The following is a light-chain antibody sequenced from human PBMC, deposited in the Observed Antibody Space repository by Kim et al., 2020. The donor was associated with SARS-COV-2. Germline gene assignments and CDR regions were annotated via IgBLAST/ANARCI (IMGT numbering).Light chain of an antibody. CDR3: HQYGSSPET. V-gene: IGKV3-20*01. Sequence: EVVLTQSPGTLSLSPGERATLSCRASETIFSNFLAWYQQRPGQAPRLLIYGVSTRANGIPDRFSGSGSGTDFTLTISRLEVEDFAVYYCHQYGSSPETFGQGTKVEVK. J-gene: IGKJ1*01. CDR2: GVS. CDR1: ETIFSNF.